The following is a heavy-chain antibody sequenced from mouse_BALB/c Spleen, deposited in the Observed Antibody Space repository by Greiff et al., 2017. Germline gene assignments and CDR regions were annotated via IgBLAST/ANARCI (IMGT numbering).Heavy chain of an antibody. V-gene: IGHV3-6*02. J-gene: IGHJ2*01. CDR1: GSSITSGYS. Sequence: EVQLVESGPGLVKPSQSLSITCSVTGSSITSGYSWSWIRQFPGNKLEWMGSISYDGSTNYNPSLKNRISITRDTSKNQFFLKLNSVTTEDTATEYCAGGGSSNYFDYRGQGTTLTVSS. CDR3: AGGGSSNYFDY. CDR2: ISYDGST.